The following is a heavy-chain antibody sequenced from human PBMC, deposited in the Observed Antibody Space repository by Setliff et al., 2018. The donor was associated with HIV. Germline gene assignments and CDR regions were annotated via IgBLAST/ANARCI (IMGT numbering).Heavy chain of an antibody. V-gene: IGHV4-61*09. CDR1: GGSISSGNYY. D-gene: IGHD5-12*01. CDR3: ERGGQSSGYGIEL. Sequence: SETLSLTCSVSGGSISSGNYYWGWTRQPAGKGLEWIGHIYTAGAIKYNPSLKSRISISVDKSKNQFSLKLNSVTAADTAMYYCERGGQSSGYGIELWGQGTLGTSPQ. CDR2: IYTAGAI. J-gene: IGHJ4*02.